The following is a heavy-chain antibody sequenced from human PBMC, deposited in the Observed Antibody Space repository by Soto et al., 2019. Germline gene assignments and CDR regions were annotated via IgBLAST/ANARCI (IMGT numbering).Heavy chain of an antibody. CDR2: ISSSSSTI. CDR3: ERLMIVTGGEAFDI. D-gene: IGHD3-22*01. J-gene: IGHJ3*02. V-gene: IGHV3-48*02. Sequence: GGSLRLSCAASGFTFRSYSMNWVRQAPGKGLEWISYISSSSSTISYGDSVKGRFAISRDNARNSLSLQMNSLREEDTAVYYCERLMIVTGGEAFDIWGQGTMVTVSS. CDR1: GFTFRSYS.